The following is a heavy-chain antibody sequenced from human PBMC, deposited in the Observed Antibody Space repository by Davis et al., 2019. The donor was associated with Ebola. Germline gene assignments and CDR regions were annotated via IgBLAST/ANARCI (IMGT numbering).Heavy chain of an antibody. D-gene: IGHD3-9*01. CDR3: ARGNDILTGYSYYFDY. J-gene: IGHJ4*02. CDR1: GGSISSYY. Sequence: PSETLSLTCTVSGGSISSYYWSWIRQPAGKGLEWIGRIYTSGSTNYNPSLKSRVTMSVDTSKNQFSLKLSSVTAADTAVYYCARGNDILTGYSYYFDYWGQGTLVTVSS. CDR2: IYTSGST. V-gene: IGHV4-4*07.